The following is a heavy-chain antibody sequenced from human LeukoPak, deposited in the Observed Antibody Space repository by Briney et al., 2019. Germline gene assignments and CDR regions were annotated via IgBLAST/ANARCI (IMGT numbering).Heavy chain of an antibody. J-gene: IGHJ4*02. Sequence: GSLRLSCAASGFTFSSYWMHWVRQAPGKGLVWVSRINTDGSTTAYADSVKGRFTISRDNAKNTLYLEMNSLRAEDTAIYYCARGPNSNWSGLDFWGQGTLLTVSS. CDR3: ARGPNSNWSGLDF. CDR2: INTDGSTT. V-gene: IGHV3-74*03. CDR1: GFTFSSYW. D-gene: IGHD6-6*01.